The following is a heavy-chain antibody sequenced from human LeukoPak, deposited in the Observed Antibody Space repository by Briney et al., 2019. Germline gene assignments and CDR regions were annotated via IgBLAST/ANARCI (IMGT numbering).Heavy chain of an antibody. Sequence: GGSLRLSWAAADSTFRAYRMNWVSQAPGKGMEWHSYTNRGSRIIYYADSVRGRFTISRDNSKNTLYLQMNSLRAEDTAMYYCARGAGRKDYNFWSGWFDPWGQGTLVTVSS. CDR3: ARGAGRKDYNFWSGWFDP. D-gene: IGHD3-3*01. CDR1: DSTFRAYR. CDR2: TNRGSRII. V-gene: IGHV3-48*01. J-gene: IGHJ5*02.